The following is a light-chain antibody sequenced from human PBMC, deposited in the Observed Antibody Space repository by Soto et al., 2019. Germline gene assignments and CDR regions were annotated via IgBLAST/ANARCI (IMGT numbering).Light chain of an antibody. CDR3: QSYDNSLRGYV. Sequence: QSALTQPPSVSGAPGQWVTISCTGSRSNIGAGYDVQWYQQLPGAAPKLLISGKNIRPSGVPDRFSGSKSGTSASLAITGLQDEDEADYYCQSYDNSLRGYVFGPGTKLTVL. CDR2: GKN. J-gene: IGLJ1*01. CDR1: RSNIGAGYD. V-gene: IGLV1-40*01.